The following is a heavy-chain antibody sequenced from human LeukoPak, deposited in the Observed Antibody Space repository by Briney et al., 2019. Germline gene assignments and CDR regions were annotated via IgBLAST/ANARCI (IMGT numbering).Heavy chain of an antibody. D-gene: IGHD2-2*01. CDR3: TARYCRSTSCYGEYFQR. CDR1: GFTFSNAR. CDR2: IKSKTDGGTT. Sequence: GGSLRLSCAASGFTFSNARMSWVRQAPGKGLEWVGRIKSKTDGGTTGYAAPVKGRFTVSRDDSKNTLYLQMNSLKAEDTAVYYCTARYCRSTSCYGEYFQRWGQGTLVAVSS. V-gene: IGHV3-15*01. J-gene: IGHJ1*01.